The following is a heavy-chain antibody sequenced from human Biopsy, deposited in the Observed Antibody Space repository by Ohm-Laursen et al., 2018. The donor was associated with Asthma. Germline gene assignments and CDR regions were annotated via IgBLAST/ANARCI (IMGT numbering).Heavy chain of an antibody. V-gene: IGHV3-21*01. CDR3: ARDAPTGGYIDY. CDR1: GFTFSGYT. CDR2: ITSSSSYI. Sequence: SLRLSCAAFGFTFSGYTMNWVRQAPGKGLEWVSSITSSSSYIFYADSVKGRFTISRDNPRNSLYLQMNSLRAEDTAVYYCARDAPTGGYIDYWGLGTRVTVSP. J-gene: IGHJ4*02. D-gene: IGHD7-27*01.